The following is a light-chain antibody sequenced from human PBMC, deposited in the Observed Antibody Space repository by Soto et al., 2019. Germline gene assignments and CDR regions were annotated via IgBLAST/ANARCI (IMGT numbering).Light chain of an antibody. CDR3: QEYNTFYYT. V-gene: IGKV1-5*01. Sequence: DIQMTQSPSSLSASVGDRVTITCRASQSISSLLAWYQQKPGKAPRLLIYDTSSLESGVPSRFSGGGSGTEFTLTISSLQPDDFATYYCQEYNTFYYTFGQGTRLQI. CDR2: DTS. J-gene: IGKJ2*01. CDR1: QSISSL.